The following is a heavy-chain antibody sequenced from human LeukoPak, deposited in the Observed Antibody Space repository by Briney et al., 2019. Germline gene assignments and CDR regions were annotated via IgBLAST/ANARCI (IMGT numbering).Heavy chain of an antibody. CDR3: AKSPSIWRDWTYYDILTGYRNHYFDY. J-gene: IGHJ4*02. V-gene: IGHV3-23*01. D-gene: IGHD3-9*01. CDR1: GFTFSSYA. Sequence: PGGSLRLSCAASGFTFSSYAMSWVRQAPGKGLEWVSAISGSGGSTYYADSVKGRFTISRDNSKNTLYLQMNSLRAEDTAVYYCAKSPSIWRDWTYYDILTGYRNHYFDYWGQGTLVTVSS. CDR2: ISGSGGST.